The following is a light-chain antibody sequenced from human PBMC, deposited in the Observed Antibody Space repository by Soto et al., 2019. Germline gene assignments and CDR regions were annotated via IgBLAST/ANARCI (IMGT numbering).Light chain of an antibody. CDR3: SSYTSSSTLV. CDR2: DVS. Sequence: QSALTQPASVSGSPGQSITISCTGTSSDVGGSNYVSWYQQHPGKAPKLMIYDVSNRPSGVSNRFSGSKSGNTASLPISGLQAEDEADYYCSSYTSSSTLVFGTGTKVTVL. CDR1: SSDVGGSNY. J-gene: IGLJ1*01. V-gene: IGLV2-14*01.